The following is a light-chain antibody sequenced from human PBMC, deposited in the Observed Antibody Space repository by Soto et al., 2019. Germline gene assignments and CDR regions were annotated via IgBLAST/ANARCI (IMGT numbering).Light chain of an antibody. CDR2: DAS. CDR1: QSVSYY. J-gene: IGKJ5*01. Sequence: EIVLTQSPGTLSLSPGERATLSCRASQSVSYYLAWYQQKPGQAPRLLIYDASSRATGVPDRFSGSGSGTDFTLTISSLEPEDFAVYYCHQRQYWPPITFGQGTRLEI. CDR3: HQRQYWPPIT. V-gene: IGKV3-11*01.